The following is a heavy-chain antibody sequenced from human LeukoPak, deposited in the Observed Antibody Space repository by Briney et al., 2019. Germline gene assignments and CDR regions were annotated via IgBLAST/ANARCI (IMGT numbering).Heavy chain of an antibody. V-gene: IGHV3-30*18. CDR1: GFTFSSYG. J-gene: IGHJ6*02. D-gene: IGHD6-19*01. CDR2: ISYDGSNK. CDR3: AKELAGGYSSGWYARNYYHYGMDV. Sequence: GGSLGLSCAASGFTFSSYGMHWVRQAPGKGLEWVAVISYDGSNKYYADSVKGRFTISRDNSKNTLYLQMNSLRAEDTAVYYCAKELAGGYSSGWYARNYYHYGMDVWGQGTTVTVSS.